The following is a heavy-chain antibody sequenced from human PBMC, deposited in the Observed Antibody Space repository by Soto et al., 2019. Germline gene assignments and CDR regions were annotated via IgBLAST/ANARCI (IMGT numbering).Heavy chain of an antibody. J-gene: IGHJ4*02. CDR3: ARAEDYYGSGSYFDY. CDR2: IYHSGST. D-gene: IGHD3-10*01. V-gene: IGHV4-4*02. Sequence: QVQLQESGPGLVKPSGTLSLTGAVSGGSISSSNWWSWVRQPPGKGLEWIGEIYHSGSTNYNPSLKSRVTISVDKSKNQFSLKLSSVTAADTAVYYCARAEDYYGSGSYFDYWGQGTLVTVSS. CDR1: GGSISSSNW.